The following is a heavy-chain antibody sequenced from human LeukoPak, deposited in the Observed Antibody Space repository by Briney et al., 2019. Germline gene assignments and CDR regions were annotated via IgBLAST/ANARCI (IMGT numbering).Heavy chain of an antibody. CDR3: ARVAPPAVAGIYYYYGMDV. CDR2: ISAYNGNT. D-gene: IGHD6-19*01. V-gene: IGHV1-18*01. Sequence: GASVKVSCKASGYTFTSYGISWVRQAPGQGLEWMGWISAYNGNTNYAQKLQGRVTMTTDTSTSTAYMELRSLRSDDTAAYCCARVAPPAVAGIYYYYGMDVWGQGTTVTVSS. CDR1: GYTFTSYG. J-gene: IGHJ6*02.